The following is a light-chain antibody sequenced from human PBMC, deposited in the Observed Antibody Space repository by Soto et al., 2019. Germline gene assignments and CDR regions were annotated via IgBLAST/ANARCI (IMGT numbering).Light chain of an antibody. CDR1: SSDVGGYNY. CDR3: NSYTSSSTPQWV. V-gene: IGLV2-14*01. J-gene: IGLJ3*02. Sequence: QSVLTQPASVSGSPGQSITSSCTGTSSDVGGYNYVSWYQQHPGKAPKLMIYEVSNRPSGVSNRSSGSKSGNTASLTISGLQAEDEAENYCNSYTSSSTPQWVFGGGTKLTVL. CDR2: EVS.